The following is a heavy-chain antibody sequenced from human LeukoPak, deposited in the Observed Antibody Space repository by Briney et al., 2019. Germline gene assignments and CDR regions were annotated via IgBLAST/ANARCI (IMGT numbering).Heavy chain of an antibody. D-gene: IGHD3-22*01. CDR3: ARAQYYYDSSGNYYFDY. J-gene: IGHJ4*02. CDR2: IYTSGST. CDR1: GGSISSYY. Sequence: PSETLSLTCTVSGGSISSYYWSWIRQPAGKGLEWIGRIYTSGSTNYNPSLKSRVTMSVDTSKNQFSLKLSSVTAADTAVYYCARAQYYYDSSGNYYFDYWGQGTLVTVSS. V-gene: IGHV4-4*07.